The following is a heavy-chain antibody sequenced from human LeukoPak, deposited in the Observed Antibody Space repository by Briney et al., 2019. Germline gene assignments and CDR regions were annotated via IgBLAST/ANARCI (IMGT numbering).Heavy chain of an antibody. CDR2: IIPSGGDT. J-gene: IGHJ4*02. V-gene: IGHV1-46*01. D-gene: IGHD6-13*01. CDR1: GGTFSSYA. CDR3: ARRSSWFSLNY. Sequence: ASVNVSCKASGGTFSSYAISWVRQAPGQGLEWMGVIIPSGGDTTYAQKFQGRVTMTRDTSTSTVYLELSSLRSDDTAVYFCARRSSWFSLNYWGQGTLVTVSS.